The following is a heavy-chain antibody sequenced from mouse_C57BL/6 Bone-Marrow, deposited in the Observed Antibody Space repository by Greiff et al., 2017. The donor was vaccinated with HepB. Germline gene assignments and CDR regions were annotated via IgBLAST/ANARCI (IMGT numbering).Heavy chain of an antibody. Sequence: VQLQQSGPVLVKPGASVKMSCKASGYTFTDYYMNWVKQSHGKSLEWSGVINPYNGGTSYNQKFKGKATLTVDKSSSTAYMELNSLTSEDSAVYYCAKNFYAMDYWGQGTSVTVSS. CDR2: INPYNGGT. CDR3: AKNFYAMDY. CDR1: GYTFTDYY. J-gene: IGHJ4*01. V-gene: IGHV1-19*01.